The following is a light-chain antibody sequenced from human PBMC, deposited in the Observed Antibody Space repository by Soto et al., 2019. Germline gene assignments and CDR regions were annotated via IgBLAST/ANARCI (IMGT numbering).Light chain of an antibody. Sequence: DIRMTQSPSSLSASVGDTVTITCRASQSISSHLNWYQQKPGKATNLLMYTASNLQSGVPSRFSGSGSGTDFTLTISSLQPEDFATYYCQQSYSTPISFGQGTRLEIK. CDR1: QSISSH. CDR2: TAS. J-gene: IGKJ5*01. V-gene: IGKV1-39*01. CDR3: QQSYSTPIS.